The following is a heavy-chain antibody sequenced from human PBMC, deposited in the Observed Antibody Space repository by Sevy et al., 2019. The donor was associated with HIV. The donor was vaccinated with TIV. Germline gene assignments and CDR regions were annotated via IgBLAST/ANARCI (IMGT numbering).Heavy chain of an antibody. V-gene: IGHV3-30*18. CDR2: ISYDGSNK. CDR1: GFILSSYG. J-gene: IGHJ4*02. CDR3: AKGRWLVHDY. D-gene: IGHD6-19*01. Sequence: GGSLRLSCAASGFILSSYGMHWVRQAPGKGLEWVAVISYDGSNKYYADSVKGRFTISRDNSKNTLYLQMNSLRAEDTAVYYCAKGRWLVHDYWGQGALVTVSS.